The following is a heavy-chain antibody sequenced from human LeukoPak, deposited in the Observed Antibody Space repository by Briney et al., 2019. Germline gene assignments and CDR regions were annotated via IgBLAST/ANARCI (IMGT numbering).Heavy chain of an antibody. V-gene: IGHV4-59*01. CDR3: ARAKKAVAGFFDY. J-gene: IGHJ4*02. D-gene: IGHD6-19*01. CDR2: IYYSGST. CDR1: GDSISSYY. Sequence: SETLSLTCTVSGDSISSYYWSWIRQPPGKGLEWIGYIYYSGSTNYNPSLKSRLTISVDTSKNQPSLKLSSVTATDTAVYYCARAKKAVAGFFDYWGQGTLVTVSS.